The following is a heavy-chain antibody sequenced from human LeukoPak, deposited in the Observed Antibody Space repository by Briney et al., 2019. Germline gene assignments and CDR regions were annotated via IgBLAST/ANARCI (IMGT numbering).Heavy chain of an antibody. V-gene: IGHV3-21*01. Sequence: GGSLRLSCAASGFTFSSYSMNWVRQAPGKGLEWVSSISSSSSYIYYADSVKGRFTISRDNAKNSLYLQMNSLRAEDTAVYYCARDMVRGLLALGYWGQGTLVTVSS. CDR1: GFTFSSYS. CDR3: ARDMVRGLLALGY. J-gene: IGHJ4*02. CDR2: ISSSSSYI. D-gene: IGHD3-10*01.